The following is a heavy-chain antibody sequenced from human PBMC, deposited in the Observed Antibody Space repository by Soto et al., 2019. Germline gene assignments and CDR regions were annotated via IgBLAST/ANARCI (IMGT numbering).Heavy chain of an antibody. CDR3: ARGSWNDKYYFDY. D-gene: IGHD1-1*01. CDR2: ISWNSGSI. J-gene: IGHJ4*02. Sequence: EVQLVESGGGLVQPGRSLRLSCAASGFTFDDYAMHWVRQAPGKGLEWVSGISWNSGSIGYADSVKGRFTISRDNAKNSLDLQTNSLRAEDRALYNCARGSWNDKYYFDYWGQGNVVSVSS. V-gene: IGHV3-9*01. CDR1: GFTFDDYA.